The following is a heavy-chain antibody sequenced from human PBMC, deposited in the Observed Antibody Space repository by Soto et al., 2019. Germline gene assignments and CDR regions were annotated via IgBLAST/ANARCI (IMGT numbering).Heavy chain of an antibody. CDR3: ARLRSARYSSGWEFDY. Sequence: SETLSLTCTVSGGSISSSSYYWGWIRQPPGKGLEWIGSIYYSGSTYYNPSLKSRVTISVDTSKNQLSLKLSSVTAADTAGYYCARLRSARYSSGWEFDYWGQGTLVTVSS. J-gene: IGHJ4*02. CDR2: IYYSGST. V-gene: IGHV4-39*01. CDR1: GGSISSSSYY. D-gene: IGHD6-19*01.